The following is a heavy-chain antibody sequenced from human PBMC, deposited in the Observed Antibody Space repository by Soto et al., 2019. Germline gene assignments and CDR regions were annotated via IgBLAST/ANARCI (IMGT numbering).Heavy chain of an antibody. D-gene: IGHD2-15*01. Sequence: QVQLQESGPGLVKPSQTLSLTCTVSGGSISSGGYYWSWVRQHPGKGLEWIGYNFYSGSTYYNPSLTRRVHISVDTSKNQFSLKLSSVTAADTAVYYCARGSVVAATLFDYWGQGTLVTVSS. V-gene: IGHV4-31*03. CDR1: GGSISSGGYY. CDR3: ARGSVVAATLFDY. CDR2: NFYSGST. J-gene: IGHJ4*02.